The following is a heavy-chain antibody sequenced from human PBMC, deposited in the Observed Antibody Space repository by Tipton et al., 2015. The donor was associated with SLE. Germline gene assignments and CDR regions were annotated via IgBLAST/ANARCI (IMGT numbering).Heavy chain of an antibody. J-gene: IGHJ4*02. V-gene: IGHV4-34*01. CDR2: INHSGST. Sequence: TLSLTCAVYGGSFSDYSWSWIRQPPGKGLEWIGEINHSGSTNYNPSLKSQVTISIDTSKNQFSLRLSSVTAADTAVYYCARDCTTGVCYTTSFDYWGQGTLVTVSP. CDR1: GGSFSDYS. D-gene: IGHD2-8*01. CDR3: ARDCTTGVCYTTSFDY.